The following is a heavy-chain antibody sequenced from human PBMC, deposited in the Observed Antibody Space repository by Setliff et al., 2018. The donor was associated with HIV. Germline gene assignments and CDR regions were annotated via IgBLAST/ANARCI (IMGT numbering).Heavy chain of an antibody. CDR1: GFTFSTYW. J-gene: IGHJ6*02. D-gene: IGHD2-2*01. CDR2: IKQDGSEK. Sequence: GGSLRLSCAASGFTFSTYWMTWVRQAPGKGLEWVANIKQDGSEKYCVDSVKGRFTISRDNAKNSLYLQMTSLRAEDTAVYYCARRRTSSTSVTGMDVWGQGTTVTVSS. CDR3: ARRRTSSTSVTGMDV. V-gene: IGHV3-7*01.